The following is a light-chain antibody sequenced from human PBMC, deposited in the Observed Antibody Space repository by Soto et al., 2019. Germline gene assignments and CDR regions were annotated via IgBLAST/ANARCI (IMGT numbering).Light chain of an antibody. Sequence: DVQMTQSKPSVSASVGDRVTITCRASQDVGKWLAWYQQKPGKAPTLLIHGASSLQSGVPPRYSGSGYGTDFTLTISSLQPEDFATYYCQQANSCPITFGQGTRLEIK. CDR1: QDVGKW. CDR2: GAS. J-gene: IGKJ5*01. V-gene: IGKV1-12*01. CDR3: QQANSCPIT.